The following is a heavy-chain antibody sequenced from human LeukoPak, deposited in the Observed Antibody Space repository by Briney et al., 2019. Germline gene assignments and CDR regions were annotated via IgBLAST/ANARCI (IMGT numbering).Heavy chain of an antibody. CDR2: IYYSGNT. J-gene: IGHJ4*02. CDR1: GGSFSGYY. Sequence: PSETLSLTCAAYGGSFSGYYWGWIRQPPGKGLEWIGSIYYSGNTYYNPSLMSRVTISVDTSKNQFSLNLSSVTAADTAVYYCARAPHFFDISGSRYYFDYWGQGTLVTVSS. V-gene: IGHV4-34*01. CDR3: ARAPHFFDISGSRYYFDY. D-gene: IGHD3-22*01.